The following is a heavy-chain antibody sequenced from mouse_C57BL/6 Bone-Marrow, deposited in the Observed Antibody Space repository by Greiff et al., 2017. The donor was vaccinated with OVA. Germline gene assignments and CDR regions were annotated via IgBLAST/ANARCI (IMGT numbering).Heavy chain of an antibody. J-gene: IGHJ3*01. D-gene: IGHD1-1*01. CDR2: ISDGGSYT. V-gene: IGHV5-4*01. CDR3: ARDSYYGSSYGFAY. Sequence: EVQGVESGGGLVKPGGSLKLSCAASGFTFSSYAMSWVRQTPEKRLEWVATISDGGSYTYYPDNVKGRFTISRDNAKNNLYLQMSHLKSEDTAMYYGARDSYYGSSYGFAYWGQGTLVTVSA. CDR1: GFTFSSYA.